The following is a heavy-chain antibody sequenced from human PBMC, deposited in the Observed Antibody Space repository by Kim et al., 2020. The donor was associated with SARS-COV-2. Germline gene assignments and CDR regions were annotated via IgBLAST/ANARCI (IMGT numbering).Heavy chain of an antibody. J-gene: IGHJ4*02. CDR1: GYPFSSYG. Sequence: ASVKVSCKASGYPFSSYGIHWVRQAPGQRPEWMGWINAGNGNTKYSPKFQGRVILTTDTSANTAYMELSSLSSDDTAVYYCARDRRILWFGDFLPEYWGQGTLVIVSP. V-gene: IGHV1-3*01. D-gene: IGHD3-10*01. CDR3: ARDRRILWFGDFLPEY. CDR2: INAGNGNT.